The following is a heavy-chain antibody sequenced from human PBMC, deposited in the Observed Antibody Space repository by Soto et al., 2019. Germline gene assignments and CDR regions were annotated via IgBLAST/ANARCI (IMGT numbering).Heavy chain of an antibody. CDR1: GFSLSTSGVG. V-gene: IGHV2-5*02. D-gene: IGHD6-6*01. Sequence: QITLKESGPTLVKPTQTLTLTCTFSGFSLSTSGVGVGWIRQPPGKALEWLALIYWDDDKRYSPSLKSRLTIXXDXSXXQVVLTMTNMDPVDTATYYCAHFDVIAAANDAFDIWGQGTMVTVSS. J-gene: IGHJ3*02. CDR2: IYWDDDK. CDR3: AHFDVIAAANDAFDI.